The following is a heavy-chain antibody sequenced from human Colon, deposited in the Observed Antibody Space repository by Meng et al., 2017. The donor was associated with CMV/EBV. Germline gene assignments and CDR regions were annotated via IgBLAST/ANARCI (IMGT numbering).Heavy chain of an antibody. D-gene: IGHD3-3*01. J-gene: IGHJ3*02. CDR1: GFSFDYYE. V-gene: IGHV3-48*03. CDR2: ISSSSMTI. CDR3: ARDVFRGEAFDI. Sequence: GEFLKISCAASGFSFDYYEMNWVRQAPGKGLEWISYISSSSMTIQYAESVKGRFTISRDNAKNSLYLQMNGLRAEDTAVYYCARDVFRGEAFDIWGQGTMVTVSS.